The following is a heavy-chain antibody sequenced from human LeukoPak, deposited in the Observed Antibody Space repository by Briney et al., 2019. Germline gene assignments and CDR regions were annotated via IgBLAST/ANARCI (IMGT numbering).Heavy chain of an antibody. D-gene: IGHD2-2*01. CDR3: SRRDCSQTSCFYWYFDV. J-gene: IGHJ2*01. V-gene: IGHV4-39*07. CDR1: GGPISSGGSY. Sequence: SETLSLTCTVAGGPISSGGSYWGWIRQAPGKGLEWIGGINYSGSTYYKPSLKSRVTISVDTSKNQFSLKVTSVTAADTAVYYCSRRDCSQTSCFYWYFDVWGRGTLVSVSA. CDR2: INYSGST.